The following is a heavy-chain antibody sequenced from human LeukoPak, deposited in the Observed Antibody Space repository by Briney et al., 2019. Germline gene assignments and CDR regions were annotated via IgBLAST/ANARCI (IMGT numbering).Heavy chain of an antibody. J-gene: IGHJ4*02. D-gene: IGHD2-21*02. Sequence: ETGGSLRLSCVASGFSFSTYEMNWVRQAPGKGLEWVAYISTSGSSVYYADSLKGRFTVSRDNAKSSLFLQVDSLTAADTAVYYCARVGREVTTGYFDDWGQGTLVAVSS. CDR1: GFSFSTYE. V-gene: IGHV3-48*03. CDR2: ISTSGSSV. CDR3: ARVGREVTTGYFDD.